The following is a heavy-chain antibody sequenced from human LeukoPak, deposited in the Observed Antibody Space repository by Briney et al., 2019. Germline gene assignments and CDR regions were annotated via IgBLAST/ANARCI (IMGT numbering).Heavy chain of an antibody. CDR2: INHSGST. D-gene: IGHD3-10*01. J-gene: IGHJ5*02. CDR3: ARLPTMVRGVIIDT. V-gene: IGHV4-34*01. CDR1: GGSFSGYY. Sequence: SETLSLTCAVYGGSFSGYYWSWIRQPPGKGLEWIGEINHSGSTNYNPSLKSRVTISVDTSKNQFSLKLSSVTAADTAVYYCARLPTMVRGVIIDTWGQGTLVTVSS.